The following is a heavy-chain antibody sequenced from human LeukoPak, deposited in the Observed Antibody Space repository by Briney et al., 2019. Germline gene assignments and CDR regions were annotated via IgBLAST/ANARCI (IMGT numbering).Heavy chain of an antibody. D-gene: IGHD3-22*01. J-gene: IGHJ4*02. CDR3: ARGGGNYYDSSGYIFDY. V-gene: IGHV3-21*01. CDR1: GFTFSSYS. CDR2: ISSSSSYI. Sequence: GGSLRLSCAASGFTFSSYSMNWVRQAPGKGLEWVSSISSSSSYIYYADSVKGRFTISRDNAKNSLYLQMNSLRAEDTAVYYCARGGGNYYDSSGYIFDYWGQGTLVTVSS.